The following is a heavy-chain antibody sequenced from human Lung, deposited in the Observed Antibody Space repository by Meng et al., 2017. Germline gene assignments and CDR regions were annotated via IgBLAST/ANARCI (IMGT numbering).Heavy chain of an antibody. CDR1: GFTFSTYW. CDR3: GRSDGYIRD. Sequence: EVQLVESGGGLVPPGGSLRLSCAASGFTFSTYWMHWARQAPGKGLVWVSHINTDGSSTNYADSVKGRFTISRDNAKNTLYLQMNSLRAEDTAVYYCGRSDGYIRDWGQGTLVTVSS. CDR2: INTDGSST. D-gene: IGHD5-24*01. J-gene: IGHJ4*02. V-gene: IGHV3-74*01.